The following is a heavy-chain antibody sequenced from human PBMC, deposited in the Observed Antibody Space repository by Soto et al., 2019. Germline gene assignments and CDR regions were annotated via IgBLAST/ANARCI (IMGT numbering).Heavy chain of an antibody. CDR1: GFSLSTSGVG. V-gene: IGHV2-5*02. J-gene: IGHJ4*02. CDR3: AHRTYCSGGSCYDY. D-gene: IGHD2-15*01. CDR2: IFWDDDK. Sequence: QITLKESGPTLVKPTQTLTLTCTFSGFSLSTSGVGVGWIRQPPGKALEWLAIIFWDDDKRYNPPLRSRLTIPKATPKNQVVLTMTNMDPIDTATYYCAHRTYCSGGSCYDYWGQGTLVTVSS.